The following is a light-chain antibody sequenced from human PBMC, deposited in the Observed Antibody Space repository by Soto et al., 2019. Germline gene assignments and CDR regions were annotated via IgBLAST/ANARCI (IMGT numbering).Light chain of an antibody. Sequence: EIVLTQSPGTLSLSPGERATLSCRASQSVNNHFLGWYQQRPGQAPRLLIYDASSRATGVPDRFRGSGSGTDFTLTSSRLEPEDFAVYYCQQYRGTFGQGTKVERK. V-gene: IGKV3-20*01. CDR3: QQYRGT. CDR2: DAS. CDR1: QSVNNHF. J-gene: IGKJ1*01.